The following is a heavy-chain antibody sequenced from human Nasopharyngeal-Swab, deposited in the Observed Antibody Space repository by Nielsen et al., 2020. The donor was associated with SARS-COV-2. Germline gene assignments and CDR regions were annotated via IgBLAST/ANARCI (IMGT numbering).Heavy chain of an antibody. J-gene: IGHJ6*02. V-gene: IGHV4-31*02. CDR2: IYYSGST. CDR3: ARDRVVPAAMWAYYYYYGMDV. Sequence: PGKGLEWIGYIYYSGSTYYNPSLKSRVTISVDTSKNQFSLKLSSVTAADTAVYYCARDRVVPAAMWAYYYYYGMDVWGQVTTVTVSS. D-gene: IGHD2-2*01.